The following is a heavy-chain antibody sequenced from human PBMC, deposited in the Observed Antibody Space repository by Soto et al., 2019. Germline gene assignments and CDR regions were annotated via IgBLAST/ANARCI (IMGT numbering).Heavy chain of an antibody. CDR3: ARDAISMVRGTNNWFDP. J-gene: IGHJ5*02. Sequence: ASVKVSCKASGYIFTSYGISWVRQAPGQGLEWMGWISAYNGNTKYAQNLQGRVTLTTDTSTYTAYMELRSLQSGDTAVYYCARDAISMVRGTNNWFDPWGQGTLVTVSS. CDR2: ISAYNGNT. D-gene: IGHD3-10*01. V-gene: IGHV1-18*01. CDR1: GYIFTSYG.